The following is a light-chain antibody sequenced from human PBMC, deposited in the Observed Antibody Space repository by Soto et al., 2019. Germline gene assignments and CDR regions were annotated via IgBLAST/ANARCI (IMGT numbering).Light chain of an antibody. CDR2: AAS. V-gene: IGKV3-20*01. CDR1: QSVSSSH. Sequence: EIVLTQSPGTLSLSPGERSTLSCSASQSVSSSHLAWYQHKPGQAPRLLIYAASSRATGSPDRFSGGGSGTDFTLTISRLEPEDFAVYYCQQYGDSLSITFGQGTRLEIK. CDR3: QQYGDSLSIT. J-gene: IGKJ5*01.